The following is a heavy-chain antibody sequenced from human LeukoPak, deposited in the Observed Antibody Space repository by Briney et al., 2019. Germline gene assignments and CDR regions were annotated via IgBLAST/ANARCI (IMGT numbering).Heavy chain of an antibody. CDR3: ARGSPGIAVAGTVGFDY. CDR1: GGTFSSYA. V-gene: IGHV1-69*01. J-gene: IGHJ4*02. Sequence: GSSVKVSCKASGGTFSSYAISWVRQAPGQGLEWMGGIIPIFGTANYAQKFQGRVTITADESTSIAYMELSSLRSEDTAVYYCARGSPGIAVAGTVGFDYWGQGTLVTVSS. CDR2: IIPIFGTA. D-gene: IGHD6-19*01.